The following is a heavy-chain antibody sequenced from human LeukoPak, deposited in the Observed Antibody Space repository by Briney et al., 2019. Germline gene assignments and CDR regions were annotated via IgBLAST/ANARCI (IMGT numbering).Heavy chain of an antibody. CDR2: INPNSGGT. J-gene: IGHJ4*02. CDR1: GYTFTGYY. Sequence: ASVKVSCKASGYTFTGYYMHWVRQAPGQGLEWMGWINPNSGGTNYAQKFQGRVTMTRDTSISTAYMELSRRRSDDTAVYYCASGLAEAGTRGGYWGQGTLVTVSS. CDR3: ASGLAEAGTRGGY. D-gene: IGHD6-13*01. V-gene: IGHV1-2*02.